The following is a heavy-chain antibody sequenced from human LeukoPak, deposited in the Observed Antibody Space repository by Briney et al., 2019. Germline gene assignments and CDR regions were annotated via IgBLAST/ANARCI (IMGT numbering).Heavy chain of an antibody. V-gene: IGHV4-34*01. CDR3: ARGVTMIVPTHNWLDP. Sequence: SETLSLTCAVYGGSFSGYYWSWIRQPPGKGLEWIGEINHSGSTNYNPSLKSRVTISVDTSKNQFSLKLSSVTAEDTAVYYCARGVTMIVPTHNWLDPWGQGTLVTVSS. J-gene: IGHJ5*02. CDR2: INHSGST. CDR1: GGSFSGYY. D-gene: IGHD3-22*01.